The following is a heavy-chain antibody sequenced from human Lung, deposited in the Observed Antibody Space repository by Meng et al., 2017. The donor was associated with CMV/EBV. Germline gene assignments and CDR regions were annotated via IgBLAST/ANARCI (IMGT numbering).Heavy chain of an antibody. CDR2: IYSGGSST. J-gene: IGHJ6*02. CDR1: GFTFSSYA. V-gene: IGHV3-23*03. D-gene: IGHD2-2*02. CDR3: AKPIQGTYGMDV. Sequence: GESLKISCPASGFTFSSYAMSWVRQAPGKGLEWVSVIYSGGSSTYYADSVKGRFTISRDNSKNTLYLQMNSLRAEDTAVYYCAKPIQGTYGMDVWGQGTTVTVSS.